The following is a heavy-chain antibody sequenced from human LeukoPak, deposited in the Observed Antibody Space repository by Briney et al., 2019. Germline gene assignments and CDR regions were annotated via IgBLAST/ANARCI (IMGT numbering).Heavy chain of an antibody. Sequence: GGSLRLSCAASGFTFSSYWMSWVRQAPGKGLEWVANIKQDGSEKYYVDSVKGRFTISRDNAKNSLYLQMNSLRAEDTAVYYCARQAPSGNRPRFIDYWGQGTLVTVSS. CDR3: ARQAPSGNRPRFIDY. J-gene: IGHJ4*02. V-gene: IGHV3-7*01. D-gene: IGHD3-10*01. CDR1: GFTFSSYW. CDR2: IKQDGSEK.